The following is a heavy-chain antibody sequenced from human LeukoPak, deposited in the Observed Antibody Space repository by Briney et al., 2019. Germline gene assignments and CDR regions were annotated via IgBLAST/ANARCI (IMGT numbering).Heavy chain of an antibody. Sequence: GGSLRLSCAASGFTFSSFWMSWVRQAPGKGLEWVANIKQDGSEKYYVDSVKGRFTISRDNSKNTLYLQMNSLRAEDTAVYYCAKESRWELPTGIWGQGTLVTVSS. V-gene: IGHV3-7*03. CDR2: IKQDGSEK. J-gene: IGHJ4*02. CDR3: AKESRWELPTGI. CDR1: GFTFSSFW. D-gene: IGHD1-26*01.